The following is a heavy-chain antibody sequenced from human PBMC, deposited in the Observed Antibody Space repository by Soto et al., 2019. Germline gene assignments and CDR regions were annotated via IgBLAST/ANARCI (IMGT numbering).Heavy chain of an antibody. CDR1: GYSFTSYW. D-gene: IGHD1-26*01. J-gene: IGHJ6*03. CDR2: IYPGDSDT. Sequence: PGESLKISCKGSGYSFTSYWIGWVCQMPGKGLEWMGIIYPGDSDTRYSPSFQGQVTISADKSISTAYLQWSSLKASDTAMYYCARHSYSDLYYFYYYMDVWGKGTTVTASS. CDR3: ARHSYSDLYYFYYYMDV. V-gene: IGHV5-51*01.